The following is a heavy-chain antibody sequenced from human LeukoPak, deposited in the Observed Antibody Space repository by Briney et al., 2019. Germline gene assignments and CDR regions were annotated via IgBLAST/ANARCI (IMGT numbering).Heavy chain of an antibody. V-gene: IGHV3-74*01. CDR1: GFTFSSYW. CDR2: INGDGSFT. D-gene: IGHD6-13*01. J-gene: IGHJ4*02. CDR3: AREGSLGQQLPPDY. Sequence: GGSLRLSCAASGFTFSSYWMHWVRQAPGKGLVWVSRINGDGSFTNYADSVEGRFTIFRDNAKNTMYLQMTSLRTEDTAVYYCAREGSLGQQLPPDYWGQGTLVTVSS.